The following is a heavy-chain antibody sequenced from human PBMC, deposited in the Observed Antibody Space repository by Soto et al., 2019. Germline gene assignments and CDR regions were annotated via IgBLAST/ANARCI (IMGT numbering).Heavy chain of an antibody. D-gene: IGHD3-10*01. Sequence: SLTCTISGGSFGTNYWSWIRQPPGKGLEWIAYIYHNGGKKYNPSLKSRATISIDTSKNQFSLTLNSAAAADTAVYYCATDSAGRGPFDPWGQGILVTVSS. CDR2: IYHNGGK. V-gene: IGHV4-59*13. J-gene: IGHJ5*02. CDR1: GGSFGTNY. CDR3: ATDSAGRGPFDP.